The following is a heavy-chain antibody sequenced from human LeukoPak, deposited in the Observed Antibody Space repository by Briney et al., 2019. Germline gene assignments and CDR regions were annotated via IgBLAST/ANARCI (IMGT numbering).Heavy chain of an antibody. D-gene: IGHD6-19*01. V-gene: IGHV3-33*01. CDR2: IWYDGSNK. J-gene: IGHJ4*02. CDR1: GYSFSTYG. Sequence: GGSLRLSCVVSGYSFSTYGMHWVRQAPGKGLEWVAVIWYDGSNKYYADSVKGRFTISRDNSKNTLYLQMNSLRAEDTAVYYCARVFSSGWYLSYFDYWGQGTLVTVSS. CDR3: ARVFSSGWYLSYFDY.